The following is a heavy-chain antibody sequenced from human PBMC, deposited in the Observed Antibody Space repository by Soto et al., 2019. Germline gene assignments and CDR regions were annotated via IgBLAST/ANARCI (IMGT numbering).Heavy chain of an antibody. CDR3: ARGPRTVVLPGALSFFDN. J-gene: IGHJ4*02. Sequence: QVQLQQWGAGLLKPSETLSLTCAVHGGSFSDYYWNWIRQPPGKGLEWIGDINHSGSAKYNPSLNSRVTFSLDTSKIEFSLKLSSVTVADTAVYYCARGPRTVVLPGALSFFDNWGQGTLVTVSP. V-gene: IGHV4-34*02. CDR2: INHSGSA. D-gene: IGHD2-2*01. CDR1: GGSFSDYY.